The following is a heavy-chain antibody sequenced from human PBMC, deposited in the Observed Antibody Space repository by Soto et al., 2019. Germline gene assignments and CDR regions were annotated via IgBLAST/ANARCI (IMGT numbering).Heavy chain of an antibody. J-gene: IGHJ4*02. CDR2: INHSGST. Sequence: QVQLQQWGAGLLKPSETLSLTCAVYGGSFSGYYWSWIRQPPGKGLEWIGEINHSGSTNYNPSLKSRVTISVDTSKNQFSLKLSSVTAADTAVYYCARGVLNDSSGYYYFDYWGQGTLVTVSS. D-gene: IGHD3-22*01. V-gene: IGHV4-34*01. CDR1: GGSFSGYY. CDR3: ARGVLNDSSGYYYFDY.